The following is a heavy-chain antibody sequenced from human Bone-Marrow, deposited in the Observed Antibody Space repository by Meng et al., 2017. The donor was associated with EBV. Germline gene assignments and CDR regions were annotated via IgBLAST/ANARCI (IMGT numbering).Heavy chain of an antibody. Sequence: QVHLQESGPGLVKPSVTLSLTCAVSGASIDSSDWWTWVRQAPGKGLEWIGEIHHSGTTNCNPSLESRVTISIDKSDNQFSLKLTSVTAADTAVYYCARGLGGHYPTMEYWGQGTLVTVSS. V-gene: IGHV4-4*02. CDR3: ARGLGGHYPTMEY. CDR2: IHHSGTT. CDR1: GASIDSSDW. J-gene: IGHJ4*02. D-gene: IGHD3-22*01.